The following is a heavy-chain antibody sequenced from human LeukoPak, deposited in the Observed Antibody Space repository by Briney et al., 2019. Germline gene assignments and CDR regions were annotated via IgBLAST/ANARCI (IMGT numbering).Heavy chain of an antibody. V-gene: IGHV3-48*03. CDR1: GFAFSSYE. Sequence: GGSLRLSCAASGFAFSSYEMNWVRQAPGKGLEWVSYISSSGSTIYYADSVKGRFTISRDNAKNSLYLQMNSLRAEDTAVYYCARALRSEDAFDIWGQGTMVTVSS. CDR3: ARALRSEDAFDI. J-gene: IGHJ3*02. D-gene: IGHD1-14*01. CDR2: ISSSGSTI.